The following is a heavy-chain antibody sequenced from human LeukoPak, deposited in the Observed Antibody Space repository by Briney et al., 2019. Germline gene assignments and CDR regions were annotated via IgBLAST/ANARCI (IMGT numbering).Heavy chain of an antibody. CDR2: IYPGDSDT. V-gene: IGHV5-51*01. CDR3: ARHIGLTTRYFDY. D-gene: IGHD4/OR15-4a*01. CDR1: GYTFTNYW. Sequence: GDSLKISCKGSGYTFTNYWIAWVRQMPGKGLGWMGMIYPGDSDTRYSPSFQGHVTISADKSITTAYLQWSSLKSSDTAMYYCARHIGLTTRYFDYWGQGTLVTVSS. J-gene: IGHJ4*02.